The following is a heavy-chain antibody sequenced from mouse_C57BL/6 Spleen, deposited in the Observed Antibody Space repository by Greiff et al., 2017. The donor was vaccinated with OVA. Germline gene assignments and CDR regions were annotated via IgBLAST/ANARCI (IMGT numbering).Heavy chain of an antibody. J-gene: IGHJ4*01. Sequence: QVQLKQSGPELVKPGASVKISCKASGYAFSSSWMNWVKQRPGKGLEWIGRIYPGDGDTNYNGKFKGKATLTADKSSSTAYMQLSSLTSEDSAVYFCARYDYDPYYAMDYWGQGTSVTVSS. V-gene: IGHV1-82*01. D-gene: IGHD2-4*01. CDR3: ARYDYDPYYAMDY. CDR2: IYPGDGDT. CDR1: GYAFSSSW.